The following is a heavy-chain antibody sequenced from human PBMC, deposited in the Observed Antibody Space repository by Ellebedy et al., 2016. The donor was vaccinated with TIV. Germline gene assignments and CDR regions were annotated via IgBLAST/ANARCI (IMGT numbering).Heavy chain of an antibody. CDR3: ARDRYYYGMDV. CDR1: GGSFSSGSYS. CDR2: IYYSGST. V-gene: IGHV4-61*01. J-gene: IGHJ6*02. Sequence: SETLSLXXTVSGGSFSSGSYSWSWIRQPPGKGLEWIGYIYYSGSTNYNPSLKSRVTISVDTSKNQFSLKLSSVTAADTAVYYCARDRYYYGMDVWGQGTTVTVSS.